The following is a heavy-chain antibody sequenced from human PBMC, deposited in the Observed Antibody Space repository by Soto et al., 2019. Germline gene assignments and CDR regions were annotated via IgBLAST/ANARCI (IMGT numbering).Heavy chain of an antibody. CDR3: AHSHVWFGEFHYMDV. V-gene: IGHV2-5*01. Sequence: SGPTLVNPAQTLTLTCTFSGFSFSTSGVGVGWIRQPPGKALEWLALFYWNDDKRYSPSLKSRLTITRDTSKNQVVLTMTNMDPLDTATYYCAHSHVWFGEFHYMDVWGQGTTVTVSS. D-gene: IGHD3-10*01. CDR1: GFSFSTSGVG. CDR2: FYWNDDK. J-gene: IGHJ6*02.